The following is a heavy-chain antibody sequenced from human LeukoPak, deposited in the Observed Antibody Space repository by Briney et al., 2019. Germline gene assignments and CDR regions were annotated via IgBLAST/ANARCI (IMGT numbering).Heavy chain of an antibody. D-gene: IGHD3-22*01. CDR1: GGPISSYY. Sequence: SETLSLTCTVSGGPISSYYCSWIRQSAGKGLEWIGRIYTSGSTTNYNPSLKSRVTMSVDTSKNQFSLKLSSVTAADTAVYYCATDRPPYYYGSSGTDHGDAFDIWGQGTMVTVSS. V-gene: IGHV4-4*07. J-gene: IGHJ3*02. CDR2: IYTSGSTT. CDR3: ATDRPPYYYGSSGTDHGDAFDI.